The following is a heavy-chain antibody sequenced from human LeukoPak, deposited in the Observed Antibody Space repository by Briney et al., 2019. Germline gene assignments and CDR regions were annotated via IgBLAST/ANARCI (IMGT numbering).Heavy chain of an antibody. V-gene: IGHV3-66*02. D-gene: IGHD3-10*01. CDR2: IYSGGST. Sequence: GGSLRLSCAASGITVSSNYMSWVRQAPGKGLEWVSVIYSGGSTYYADSVKGRFTISRDNSKNTLYLQMNSLRAEDTAVYYCARDLINYYFDSWGQGTLVTVSS. CDR1: GITVSSNY. CDR3: ARDLINYYFDS. J-gene: IGHJ4*02.